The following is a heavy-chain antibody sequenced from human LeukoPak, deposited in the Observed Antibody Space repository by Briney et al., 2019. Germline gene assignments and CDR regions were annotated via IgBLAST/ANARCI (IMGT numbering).Heavy chain of an antibody. CDR1: GFTFSSYN. D-gene: IGHD6-19*01. Sequence: TGGSLRLSCAASGFTFSSYNMNWVRQAPGKGLEWVAVISYDGSNKYYADSVKGRFTVSRDNSKNTLYLQVNSLRVEDTAVYYCAKVRWDNSGWYYSDSWGQGTLVTVSS. V-gene: IGHV3-30*18. CDR3: AKVRWDNSGWYYSDS. J-gene: IGHJ4*02. CDR2: ISYDGSNK.